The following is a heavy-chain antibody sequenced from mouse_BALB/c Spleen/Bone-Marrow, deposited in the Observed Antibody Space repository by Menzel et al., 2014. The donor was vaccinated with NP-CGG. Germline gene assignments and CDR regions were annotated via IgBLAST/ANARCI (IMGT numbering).Heavy chain of an antibody. J-gene: IGHJ3*01. Sequence: EVKVVESGGGLVQPGRSMKLSCVASGFTSSNYWMNWVRPSPEKGLEWVAEIRLKSNNYATHYAESVRGRFTISRDDSKSSVYLQKNNLRDEDTGIYYCTTGFAYWGQGTLVTVSA. CDR2: IRLKSNNYAT. CDR3: TTGFAY. CDR1: GFTSSNYW. V-gene: IGHV6-6*02.